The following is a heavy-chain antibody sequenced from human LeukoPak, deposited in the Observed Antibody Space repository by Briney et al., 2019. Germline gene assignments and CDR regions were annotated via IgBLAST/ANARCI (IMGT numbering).Heavy chain of an antibody. D-gene: IGHD2-2*01. CDR2: ISGSGGST. V-gene: IGHV3-23*01. CDR1: GFTFSSYA. Sequence: PGGSLRLSCAASGFTFSSYAMSWVRQAPGKGLEWVSAISGSGGSTYYADSVKGRYTISRDNSKNTLYLQMNSLRAEDTAVYYCAKDHQLPPNNWFDPWGQGTLVTVSS. CDR3: AKDHQLPPNNWFDP. J-gene: IGHJ5*02.